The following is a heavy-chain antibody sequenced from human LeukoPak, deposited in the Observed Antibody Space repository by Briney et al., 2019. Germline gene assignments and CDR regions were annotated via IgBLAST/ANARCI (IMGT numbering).Heavy chain of an antibody. D-gene: IGHD6-13*01. CDR1: GFTFSRYW. CDR2: INQDGSEK. J-gene: IGHJ1*01. CDR3: ARESTAGYNSSWYGFRN. Sequence: PGGSLTLSCAASGFTFSRYWMSWVRQAPGKGLEWVANINQDGSEKYYVDSVKGRFTISRDNAKNSLFLQMGSLRVEDTAVYYCARESTAGYNSSWYGFRNWGQGTLVSVSS. V-gene: IGHV3-7*01.